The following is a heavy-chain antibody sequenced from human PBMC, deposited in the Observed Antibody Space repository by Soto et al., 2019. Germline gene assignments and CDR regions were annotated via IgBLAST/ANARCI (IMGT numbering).Heavy chain of an antibody. CDR3: ARGSYYYGSGSYHLYYYNGMDV. D-gene: IGHD3-10*01. V-gene: IGHV1-69*13. CDR1: GGTFSSYA. J-gene: IGHJ6*02. Sequence: GASVKVSCKASGGTFSSYAISWVRQAPGQGLEWMGGIIPIFGTANYAQKFQGRVTITADESTSTAYMELSSLRSEDTAVYYCARGSYYYGSGSYHLYYYNGMDVWGQGTKVTVSS. CDR2: IIPIFGTA.